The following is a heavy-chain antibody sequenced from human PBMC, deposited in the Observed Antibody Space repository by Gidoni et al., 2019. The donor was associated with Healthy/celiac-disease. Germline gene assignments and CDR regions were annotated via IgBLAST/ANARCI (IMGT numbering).Heavy chain of an antibody. CDR2: ISYDGSNK. CDR3: AKDGSDLLVPAANYYPYDY. D-gene: IGHD2-2*01. CDR1: GFTFSRYC. J-gene: IGHJ4*02. Sequence: QVQLVESGGGVVQPGRSLRLSCAASGFTFSRYCLPWVRQAPGKGLEWVAVISYDGSNKYYADSVKGRFTISRDNSKNTLYLQMNSLRAEDTAVYYCAKDGSDLLVPAANYYPYDYWGQGTLVTVSS. V-gene: IGHV3-30*18.